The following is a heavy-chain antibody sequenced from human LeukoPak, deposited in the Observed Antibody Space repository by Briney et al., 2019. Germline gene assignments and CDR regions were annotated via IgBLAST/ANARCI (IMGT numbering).Heavy chain of an antibody. D-gene: IGHD4-11*01. CDR2: VDPEDGET. CDR3: ATMTTFDP. Sequence: GASVKVSCKAFGYTFTDYYIHWVKEAPGKGLEWMGRVDPEDGETTYAEKFQGRVIITADTSTDTAYMELNNLRSEDTAVYYCATMTTFDPWGQGTLVTVSS. J-gene: IGHJ5*02. V-gene: IGHV1-69-2*01. CDR1: GYTFTDYY.